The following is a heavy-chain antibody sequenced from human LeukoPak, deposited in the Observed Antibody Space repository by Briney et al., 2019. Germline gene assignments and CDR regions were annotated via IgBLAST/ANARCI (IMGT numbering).Heavy chain of an antibody. CDR3: ARESESSGWYDY. CDR1: GXXFHXYA. J-gene: IGHJ4*02. D-gene: IGHD6-19*01. Sequence: SGGSLGLSCAAPGXXFHXYAIHWVXQXPXXGLEWVSLISGDGGSTFYADSVKSRFTISRDNSKNSLYLQMSSLRSEDTALXXCARESESSGWYDYWGQGTLVTVSS. V-gene: IGHV3-43*02. CDR2: ISGDGGST.